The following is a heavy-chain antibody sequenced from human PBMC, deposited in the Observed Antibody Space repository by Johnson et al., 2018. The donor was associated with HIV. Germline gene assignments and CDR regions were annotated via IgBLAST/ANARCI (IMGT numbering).Heavy chain of an antibody. Sequence: QVQLVESGGGLVKPGGSLRLSCAASGFSFGDYYMSWIRQSPGKGLEWFAYISSSGETRYYADSVKGRLTLSRENAKNSLFLQMNSLKTEDTALYYCATDPQFLEWLLRGGTDAFHIWGQGTMVTVSS. D-gene: IGHD3-3*01. V-gene: IGHV3-11*01. CDR1: GFSFGDYY. J-gene: IGHJ3*02. CDR3: ATDPQFLEWLLRGGTDAFHI. CDR2: ISSSGETR.